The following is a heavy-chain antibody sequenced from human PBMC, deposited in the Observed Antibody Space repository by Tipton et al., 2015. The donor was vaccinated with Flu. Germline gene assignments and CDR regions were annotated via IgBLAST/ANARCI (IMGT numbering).Heavy chain of an antibody. CDR1: GFTFSSYE. CDR3: AREGVGDSSGYYLIDAFDI. D-gene: IGHD3-22*01. V-gene: IGHV3-48*03. CDR2: ISSSASTI. J-gene: IGHJ3*02. Sequence: LVQSGGGLVQPGGSLRLSCAASGFTFSSYEMNWVRQAPGKGLEWVSYISSSASTIYYADSVKGRFTISRDNAKNSLYLQMNSLRPEDTAVYYCAREGVGDSSGYYLIDAFDIWGQGTMVTVSS.